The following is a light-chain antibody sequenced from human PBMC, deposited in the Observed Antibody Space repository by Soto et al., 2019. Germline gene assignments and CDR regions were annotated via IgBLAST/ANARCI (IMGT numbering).Light chain of an antibody. CDR2: GAS. J-gene: IGKJ2*01. V-gene: IGKV3-15*01. CDR1: QRVSSN. CDR3: QQYNQWPPLYT. Sequence: EIVMTQSPATLSVSPGERATLSCRASQRVSSNLAWYQQKPGQAPRLLIYGASTRATGIPARFSGSGSGTEFTLTISSLQSEDFAVYYCQQYNQWPPLYTFGQGTKLEIK.